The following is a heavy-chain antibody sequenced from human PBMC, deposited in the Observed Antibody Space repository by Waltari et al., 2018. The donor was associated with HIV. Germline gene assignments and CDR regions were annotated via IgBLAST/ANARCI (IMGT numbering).Heavy chain of an antibody. CDR3: ARGIRYYAP. Sequence: EVQLVQSGGGVVSPEESVRLSCAVSGTLVSDNYMSWIRQAPGKGLDCVAVLYGDWTTYYADSVKGRFVVSRDKAKNMFFLQMDYPRGADSATYFCARGIRYYAPWGQGVLVSVS. J-gene: IGHJ5*02. CDR1: GTLVSDNY. V-gene: IGHV3-53*02. D-gene: IGHD3-3*01. CDR2: LYGDWTT.